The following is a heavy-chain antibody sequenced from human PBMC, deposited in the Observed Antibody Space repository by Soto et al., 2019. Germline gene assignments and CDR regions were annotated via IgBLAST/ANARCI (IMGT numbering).Heavy chain of an antibody. J-gene: IGHJ6*02. V-gene: IGHV4-39*01. D-gene: IGHD2-2*01. CDR2: FYYSGST. CDR1: GGSISSGPYS. Sequence: QLRLQESGPGLVKPSETLSLTCTVSGGSISSGPYSWGWIRQPPGTGLEWIGTFYYSGSTYYNPSLERRVTISVDTSKNQFSLKVRSVPAADTSMYYCARLGGYCSGTRCYGYYGMDVWGQGTTVTVSS. CDR3: ARLGGYCSGTRCYGYYGMDV.